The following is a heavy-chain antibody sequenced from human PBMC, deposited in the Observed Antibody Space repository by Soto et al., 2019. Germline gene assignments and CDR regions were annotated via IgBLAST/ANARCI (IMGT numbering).Heavy chain of an antibody. D-gene: IGHD3-22*01. CDR2: ISGYNGNT. CDR3: VRDTYYYHSSGPAPFEY. J-gene: IGHJ4*02. Sequence: QIQLVQSGTEVKRSGASVKVSCKTSGYSFTTYGLSWVRQAPGRGLEWVGWISGYNGNTNYAQKFQGTVILTTDTHTTTGDMEIKSLSSDDTAVYYCVRDTYYYHSSGPAPFEYWGQGTQVTVSS. CDR1: GYSFTTYG. V-gene: IGHV1-18*01.